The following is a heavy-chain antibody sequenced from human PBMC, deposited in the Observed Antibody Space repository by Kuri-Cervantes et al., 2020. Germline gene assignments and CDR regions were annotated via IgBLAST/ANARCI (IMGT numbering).Heavy chain of an antibody. D-gene: IGHD2-15*01. V-gene: IGHV3-23*01. Sequence: GESLKISCAASGFTFSSYAMSWVRQAPGKGLEWVSAISGSGGSTYYADSVKGRFTISRDNSKNTLYLQMNSLRAEDTAVYYCANDPSGGNAGGEYYMDVWGTGTAVTVSS. J-gene: IGHJ6*03. CDR1: GFTFSSYA. CDR2: ISGSGGST. CDR3: ANDPSGGNAGGEYYMDV.